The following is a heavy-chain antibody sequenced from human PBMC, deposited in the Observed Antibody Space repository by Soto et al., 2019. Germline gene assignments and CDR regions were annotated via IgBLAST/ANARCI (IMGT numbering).Heavy chain of an antibody. V-gene: IGHV3-30-3*01. Sequence: QVQLVESGGGVVQPGRSLRLSCAASGFTFSSYAMHWVRQAPGKGLEWVAVISYDGSNKYYADSVKGRFTISRDNSKNTLDLQMNSLRAEDTAVYYCARDFWTTVVTPTFDPWGQGTLVTVSS. CDR1: GFTFSSYA. J-gene: IGHJ5*02. CDR3: ARDFWTTVVTPTFDP. D-gene: IGHD3-3*01. CDR2: ISYDGSNK.